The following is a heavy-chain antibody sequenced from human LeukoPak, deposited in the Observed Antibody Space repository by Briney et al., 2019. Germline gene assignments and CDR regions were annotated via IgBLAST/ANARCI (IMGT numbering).Heavy chain of an antibody. CDR2: IQNDGSPK. D-gene: IGHD6-19*01. CDR1: GFIFRNYD. J-gene: IGHJ6*02. V-gene: IGHV3-30*02. Sequence: GGSLRLSCAASGFIFRNYDMHWVRQAPGKGLEWVAFIQNDGSPKYHADSVKDRFSISRDNSKNTLYLQMNSLRAEDTAVYYCARTPVAGPTYYYGMDVWGQGTTVTVSS. CDR3: ARTPVAGPTYYYGMDV.